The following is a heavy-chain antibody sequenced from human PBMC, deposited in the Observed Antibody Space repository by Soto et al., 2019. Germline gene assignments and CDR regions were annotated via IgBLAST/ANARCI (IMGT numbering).Heavy chain of an antibody. D-gene: IGHD6-13*01. CDR1: GFTFSNYA. J-gene: IGHJ5*02. CDR3: AKDIGWVSRGFDH. V-gene: IGHV3-23*01. CDR2: ISASGHSP. Sequence: EVQLLESGGGLVQPGGSLRLSCAASGFTFSNYAMNWVRQAPGKGLEWVSRISASGHSPDYADSVKGRFTISRDNSKNTLFVPMNRMSFEETAVYFCAKDIGWVSRGFDHWGPGILGTVSS.